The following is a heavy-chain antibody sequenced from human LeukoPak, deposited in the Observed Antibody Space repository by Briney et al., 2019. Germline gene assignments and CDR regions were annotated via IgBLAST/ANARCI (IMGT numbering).Heavy chain of an antibody. CDR2: IDSDGGIT. V-gene: IGHV3-74*03. CDR1: GFTFSNYW. Sequence: GGSLRLSCAASGFTFSNYWMHWVRQAPGKGLLWVARIDSDGGITAYADSVKGRFTISRHNAKNTLHLQINSLRAEDTAVYYCARDLAGPSNALDLWGQGTMVTVSS. J-gene: IGHJ3*01. D-gene: IGHD2-2*01. CDR3: ARDLAGPSNALDL.